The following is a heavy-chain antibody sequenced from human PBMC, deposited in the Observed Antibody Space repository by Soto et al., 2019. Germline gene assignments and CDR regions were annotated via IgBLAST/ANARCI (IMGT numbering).Heavy chain of an antibody. Sequence: QLQLQESGPGLVKPSETLSLTCTVSGGSINNSSFYWGWVRQPPGKRLEWIGSIYYSGSAYYNPSLKSRLTLSVDTSKNHFSLNLSTVTAADPAVYFCARRPLVRGIIPYYFDSWGQGTLVTVSS. V-gene: IGHV4-39*02. CDR2: IYYSGSA. J-gene: IGHJ4*02. CDR3: ARRPLVRGIIPYYFDS. D-gene: IGHD3-10*01. CDR1: GGSINNSSFY.